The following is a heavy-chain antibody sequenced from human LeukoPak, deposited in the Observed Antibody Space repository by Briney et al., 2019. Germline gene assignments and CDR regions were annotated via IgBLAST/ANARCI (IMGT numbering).Heavy chain of an antibody. D-gene: IGHD2-21*01. CDR3: ARTHCGGGSCDTFDP. J-gene: IGHJ5*02. V-gene: IGHV4-59*10. CDR1: GVSTSNYF. Sequence: SESLSLTCYVFGVSTSNYFWSWLRQPAGKGLEWVGRFYASGTTYYNPSLRSRVTFSMDTSKNHFSLKLTSVTAADTAVYYCARTHCGGGSCDTFDPWGQGTLVTVSS. CDR2: FYASGTT.